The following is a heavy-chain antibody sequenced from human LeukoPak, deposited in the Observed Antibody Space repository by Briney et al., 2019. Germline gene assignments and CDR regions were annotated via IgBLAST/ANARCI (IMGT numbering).Heavy chain of an antibody. CDR1: GGSISSYY. V-gene: IGHV4-59*08. CDR3: ARGVDCSSTSCHEDYFDY. D-gene: IGHD2-2*01. Sequence: SETLSLTCTVSGGSISSYYWSWIRQPPGEGLEWIGYIYYSGSTNYNPSLKSRVTISVDTSKNQFSLKLSSVTAADTAVYYCARGVDCSSTSCHEDYFDYWGQGTLVTVSS. CDR2: IYYSGST. J-gene: IGHJ4*02.